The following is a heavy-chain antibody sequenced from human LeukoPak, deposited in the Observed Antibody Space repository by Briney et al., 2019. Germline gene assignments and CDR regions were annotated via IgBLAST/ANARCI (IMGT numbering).Heavy chain of an antibody. Sequence: SETLSLTCTVSGGSISSYYWSWIRQPPGKGLEWIGYIYYSGRTNYNPSLKSRVTISVDTSKNQFSLKLSSVTAADTAVYYCARDDRWFDPWGQGTLVTVSS. D-gene: IGHD3-22*01. CDR2: IYYSGRT. CDR1: GGSISSYY. V-gene: IGHV4-59*01. CDR3: ARDDRWFDP. J-gene: IGHJ5*02.